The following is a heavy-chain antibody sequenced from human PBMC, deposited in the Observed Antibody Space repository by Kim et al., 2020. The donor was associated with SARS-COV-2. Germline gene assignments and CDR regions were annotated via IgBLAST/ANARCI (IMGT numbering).Heavy chain of an antibody. CDR3: ASVHRWGLVAALGAGDY. V-gene: IGHV4-31*03. J-gene: IGHJ4*02. Sequence: SETLSLTCTVSGGSISSGGYYWSWIRQHPGKGLEWIGYIYYSGSTYYNPSLKSRVTISVDTSKNQFSLKLSSVTAADTAVYYGASVHRWGLVAALGAGDYWGQGTLVTVSS. CDR1: GGSISSGGYY. D-gene: IGHD1-26*01. CDR2: IYYSGST.